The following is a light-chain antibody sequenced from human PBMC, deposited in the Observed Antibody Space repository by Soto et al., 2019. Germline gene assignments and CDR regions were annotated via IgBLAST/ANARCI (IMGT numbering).Light chain of an antibody. CDR2: GAS. CDR1: QSISRY. Sequence: EIVLTQSPGTLSLSPGEGVTLSCRASQSISRYLAWYQQKPGQGPRLLIYGASSRATGTPDRFSGSGSGTDFTLTINRLEPEDFALYYCQQYGSSPPTFGQGTKVDIK. V-gene: IGKV3-20*01. CDR3: QQYGSSPPT. J-gene: IGKJ1*01.